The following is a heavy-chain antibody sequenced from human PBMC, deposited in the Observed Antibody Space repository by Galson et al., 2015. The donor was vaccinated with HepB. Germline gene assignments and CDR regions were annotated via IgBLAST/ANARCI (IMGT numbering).Heavy chain of an antibody. J-gene: IGHJ4*02. CDR3: AKVKGKITIFGSGIDY. Sequence: SLRLSCAASGFTFSSYAMSWVRQAPGKGLEWVSFINGGGGTTYNVDSVKGRFNISRDNSKNTLHLQMNSLRVEDTAVYYCAKVKGKITIFGSGIDYWGQGSLVTVSS. CDR1: GFTFSSYA. V-gene: IGHV3-23*01. D-gene: IGHD3-3*01. CDR2: INGGGGTT.